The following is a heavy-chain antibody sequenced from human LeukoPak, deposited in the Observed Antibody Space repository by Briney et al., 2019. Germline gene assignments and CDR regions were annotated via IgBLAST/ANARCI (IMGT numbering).Heavy chain of an antibody. Sequence: SETLSLTCSVSDDSITMYYWTWIRQPPGKGLEWIGYVDHTGSTNFNPSLNGRVSISRDTTKNLFSLKLSSVTAADTAVYYCARPTQDYYDSLSAFDIWGQGTMVTVSS. J-gene: IGHJ3*02. CDR1: DDSITMYY. V-gene: IGHV4-59*08. CDR3: ARPTQDYYDSLSAFDI. D-gene: IGHD3-22*01. CDR2: VDHTGST.